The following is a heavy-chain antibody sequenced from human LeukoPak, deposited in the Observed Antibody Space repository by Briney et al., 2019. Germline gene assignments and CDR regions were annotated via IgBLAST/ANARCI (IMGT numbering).Heavy chain of an antibody. CDR2: INPKSGGR. CDR1: GYTFTDYY. J-gene: IGHJ3*02. D-gene: IGHD1-26*01. CDR3: AREGDKWELRDAFDI. Sequence: ASVKVSCKASGYTFTDYYIHWVRQAPGQGLEWMGWINPKSGGRNYAQMFQGRVTMTRDTSISTAYMELSRLRSDDTAVYYCAREGDKWELRDAFDIWGQGTMVTVSS. V-gene: IGHV1-2*02.